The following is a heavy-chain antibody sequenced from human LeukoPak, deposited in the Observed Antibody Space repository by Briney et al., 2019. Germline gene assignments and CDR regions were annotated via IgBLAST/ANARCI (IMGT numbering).Heavy chain of an antibody. CDR3: ARDRAYDFWSGYYTLGDWFDP. Sequence: GASVKVSCKASGYTFTSYYMHWVRQAPGQGLEWMGIINPSGGSTSYAQKFQGRVTMTTDTSTSTAYMELRSLRSDDTAVYYCARDRAYDFWSGYYTLGDWFDPWGQGTLVTVSS. CDR2: INPSGGST. D-gene: IGHD3-3*01. CDR1: GYTFTSYY. V-gene: IGHV1-46*01. J-gene: IGHJ5*02.